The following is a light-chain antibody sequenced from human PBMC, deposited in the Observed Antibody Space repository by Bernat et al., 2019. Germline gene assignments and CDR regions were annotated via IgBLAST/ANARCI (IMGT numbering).Light chain of an antibody. CDR3: QSYDTSLRSSV. Sequence: QSVLTQPPSVSGAPGQRVTISCSGTSSNIGAGYDVHWYQQPPGTAPRLLIYGNNNRPSGVPDRFSGSKSGTSASLAITGLQTKDEADYYCQSYDTSLRSSVFGGGTKLTVL. J-gene: IGLJ2*01. CDR2: GNN. V-gene: IGLV1-40*01. CDR1: SSNIGAGYD.